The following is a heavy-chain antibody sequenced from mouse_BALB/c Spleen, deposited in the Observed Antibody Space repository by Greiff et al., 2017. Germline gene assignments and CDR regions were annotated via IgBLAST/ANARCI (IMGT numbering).Heavy chain of an antibody. CDR3: ASTYYGSSYWYFDV. D-gene: IGHD1-1*01. CDR1: GFDFSRYW. Sequence: EVKLLESGGGLVQPGGSLKLSCAASGFDFSRYWMSWVRQAPGKGLEWIGEINPDSSTINYTPSLKDKFIISRDNAKNTLYLQMSKVRSEDTALYYCASTYYGSSYWYFDVWGAGTTVTVSS. CDR2: INPDSSTI. V-gene: IGHV4-1*02. J-gene: IGHJ1*01.